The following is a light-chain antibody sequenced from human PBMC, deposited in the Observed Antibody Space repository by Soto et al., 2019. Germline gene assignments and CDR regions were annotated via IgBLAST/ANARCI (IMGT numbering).Light chain of an antibody. V-gene: IGLV2-14*03. Sequence: QSALTQPASVSGSPGQSITISCTGTSSDVGGYNYVSWYQQHPAKAPRLMIYDVSNRPSGVSNRFSGSKSGNTASLTISGLQAEDEGDYHCSSYTSNITLYVIFGGGTKVTVL. CDR3: SSYTSNITLYVI. CDR1: SSDVGGYNY. J-gene: IGLJ2*01. CDR2: DVS.